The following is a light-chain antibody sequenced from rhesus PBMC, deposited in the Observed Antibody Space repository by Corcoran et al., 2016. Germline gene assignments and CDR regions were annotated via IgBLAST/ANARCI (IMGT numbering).Light chain of an antibody. CDR1: ENVNNY. Sequence: DIQMTQSPSSLSASVGDRVTITCRASENVNNYLNWYQQKPGKAPKLLIYKASTLQSGVPSRFSGSGSGTGYTFTISSLQPEDVATYYSQHGYGTPFTFGPGTKLDIK. J-gene: IGKJ3*01. V-gene: IGKV1-74*01. CDR2: KAS. CDR3: QHGYGTPFT.